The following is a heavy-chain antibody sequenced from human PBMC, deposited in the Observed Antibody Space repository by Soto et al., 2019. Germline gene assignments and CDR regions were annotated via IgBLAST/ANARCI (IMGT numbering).Heavy chain of an antibody. J-gene: IGHJ5*02. Sequence: SETLSLTCTVSGYSISSGNHWSWIRQPPGKGLEWLGSVHYSGNTYYNPSLKSRLTISVDKSKNQFSLNLSSVTAADTAVYYCARQDRVVAEGRWFDPWGQGTLVTFSS. V-gene: IGHV4-38-2*02. CDR2: VHYSGNT. D-gene: IGHD2-15*01. CDR1: GYSISSGNH. CDR3: ARQDRVVAEGRWFDP.